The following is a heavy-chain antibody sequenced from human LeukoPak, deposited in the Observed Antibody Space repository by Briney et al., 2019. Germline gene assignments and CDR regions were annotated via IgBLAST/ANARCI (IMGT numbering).Heavy chain of an antibody. D-gene: IGHD2-2*02. CDR2: IYPGDSDT. CDR1: GYRFTSYW. Sequence: GESLRISCKGSGYRFTSYWIGWVRQMPGKGLDGMGMIYPGDSDTRYSPSFQGQVTISADQSISTAYLQWSSLKASDTAMYYCARQLAGQLPYTWFDPWGQGTLVTVSS. J-gene: IGHJ5*02. V-gene: IGHV5-51*01. CDR3: ARQLAGQLPYTWFDP.